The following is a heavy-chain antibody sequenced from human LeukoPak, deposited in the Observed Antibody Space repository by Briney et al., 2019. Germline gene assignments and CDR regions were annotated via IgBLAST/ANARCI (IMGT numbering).Heavy chain of an antibody. J-gene: IGHJ5*02. CDR1: GYSFSSYW. Sequence: GESLKISCKGSGYSFSSYWIAWVRQIPGKGLEGMGIIYPSDSDTRYSPSFQGQVTISADKSITTAYLQWSSLKASDTAMYYCASLTPPGPAWGQGTLVTVSS. V-gene: IGHV5-51*01. CDR3: ASLTPPGPA. D-gene: IGHD4-23*01. CDR2: IYPSDSDT.